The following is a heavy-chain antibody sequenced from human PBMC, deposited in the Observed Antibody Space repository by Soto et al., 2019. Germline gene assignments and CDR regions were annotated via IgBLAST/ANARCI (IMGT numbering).Heavy chain of an antibody. Sequence: ASVKVSCKASGYTFTSYGISWVRQAPGQGLEWMGWISAYNGNTNYAQKLQGRVTMTTDTSTSTAYMELRSLRSDDTAVCYCARHDDSSGYFTDFDYWGQGTLVTVSS. CDR2: ISAYNGNT. J-gene: IGHJ4*02. V-gene: IGHV1-18*01. CDR1: GYTFTSYG. CDR3: ARHDDSSGYFTDFDY. D-gene: IGHD3-22*01.